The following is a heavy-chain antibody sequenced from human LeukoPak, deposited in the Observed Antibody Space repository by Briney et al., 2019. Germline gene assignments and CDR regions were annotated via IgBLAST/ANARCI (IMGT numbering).Heavy chain of an antibody. Sequence: GGSPRLSCADSGFTFSSYSVDLVRQAPGEGLGWVSSISSGSKYIYNADSVKGRFTISRDNAKNSLCLQMNSLRAEDTAVYYCARALSYSYGSMDFWGQGTLVIVSS. J-gene: IGHJ4*02. V-gene: IGHV3-21*01. CDR2: ISSGSKYI. D-gene: IGHD5-18*01. CDR1: GFTFSSYS. CDR3: ARALSYSYGSMDF.